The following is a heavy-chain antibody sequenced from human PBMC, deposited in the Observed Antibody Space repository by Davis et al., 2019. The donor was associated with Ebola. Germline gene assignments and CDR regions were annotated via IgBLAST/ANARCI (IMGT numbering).Heavy chain of an antibody. CDR1: GYSFTNYW. CDR3: ARMRELVSPTFDY. D-gene: IGHD1-26*01. CDR2: IYAGDSDT. V-gene: IGHV5-51*01. Sequence: GGSLRLSCKGSGYSFTNYWIGWVRQMPGKGLEWMGIIYAGDSDTRYSPSFQGQVTISADKSISTAYLQWSSLRASDTAIYYCARMRELVSPTFDYWGQGTLVTVSS. J-gene: IGHJ4*02.